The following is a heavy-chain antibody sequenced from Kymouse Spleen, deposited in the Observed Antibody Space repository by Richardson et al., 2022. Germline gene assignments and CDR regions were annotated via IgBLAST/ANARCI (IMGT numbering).Heavy chain of an antibody. CDR1: GGSFSGYY. CDR2: INHSGST. CDR3: AREDTAMVFDAFDI. V-gene: IGHV4-34*01. J-gene: IGHJ3*02. Sequence: QVQLQQWGAGLLKPSETLSLTCAVYGGSFSGYYWSWIRQPPGKGLEWIGEINHSGSTNYNPSLKSRVTISVDTSKNQFSLKLSSVTAADTAVYYCAREDTAMVFDAFDIWGQGTMVTVSS. D-gene: IGHD5-18,IGHD5-18*01.